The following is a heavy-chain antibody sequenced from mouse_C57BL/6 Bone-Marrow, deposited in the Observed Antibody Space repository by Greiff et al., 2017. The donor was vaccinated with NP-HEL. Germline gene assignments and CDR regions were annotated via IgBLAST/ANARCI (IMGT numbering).Heavy chain of an antibody. CDR1: GYTFTDYY. CDR2: INPNNGGT. Sequence: EVQLQQSGPELVKPGASVKISCKAPGYTFTDYYMNWVKQSHGKSLEWIGDINPNNGGTSYNQKFKGKATLTVDKSSSTAYMELRSLTSEDSAVYYCARGGGPLRYFDVWGTGTTVTVSS. V-gene: IGHV1-26*01. CDR3: ARGGGPLRYFDV. J-gene: IGHJ1*03.